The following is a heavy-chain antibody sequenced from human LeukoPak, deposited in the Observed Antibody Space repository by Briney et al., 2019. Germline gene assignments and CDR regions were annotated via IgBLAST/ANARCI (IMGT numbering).Heavy chain of an antibody. CDR1: GFTFSSYG. Sequence: GGSLRLSCAASGFTFSSYGMHWVRQAPGKGLEWVAVISYDGSNKYYADSVKGRFTISRDNSKNTLYLQMNSLRAEDTAVYYCAKVGYGGRYFDYWGQGTLVTVSS. CDR3: AKVGYGGRYFDY. CDR2: ISYDGSNK. J-gene: IGHJ4*02. V-gene: IGHV3-30*18. D-gene: IGHD4-23*01.